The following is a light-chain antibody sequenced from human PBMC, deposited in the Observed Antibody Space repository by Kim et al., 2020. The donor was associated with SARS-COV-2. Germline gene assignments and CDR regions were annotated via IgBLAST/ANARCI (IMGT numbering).Light chain of an antibody. CDR2: GAY. V-gene: IGKV3D-15*01. Sequence: ASPGERATLTCRASQTIGSSLAWYQQKPGQAPRLVIYGAYNRATGIPARFSGSGSGTDFTLTISTLQSEDFAVYYCQQYKNWPLTFGGGTKVDIK. CDR3: QQYKNWPLT. CDR1: QTIGSS. J-gene: IGKJ4*01.